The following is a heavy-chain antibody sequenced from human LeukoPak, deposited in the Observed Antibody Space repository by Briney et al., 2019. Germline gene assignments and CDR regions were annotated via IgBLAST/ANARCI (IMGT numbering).Heavy chain of an antibody. CDR3: AREARGLFNRVNSGGDY. D-gene: IGHD3/OR15-3a*01. CDR2: INSDGSST. V-gene: IGHV3-74*01. Sequence: PGGSLRLSCAASGFTFSSYWMHWVRQAPGKGLVWVSRINSDGSSTSYADSVKGRFTISRDNAKNTLYLQMNSLRAEDTAVYYCAREARGLFNRVNSGGDYWGQGTLVTVRS. CDR1: GFTFSSYW. J-gene: IGHJ4*02.